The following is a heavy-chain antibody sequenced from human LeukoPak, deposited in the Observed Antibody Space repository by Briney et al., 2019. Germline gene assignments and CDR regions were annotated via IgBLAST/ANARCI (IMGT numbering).Heavy chain of an antibody. CDR1: GFTFSDHY. J-gene: IGHJ4*02. Sequence: PGGSLRLSCAASGFTFSDHYMDWVRQAPGKGLEWVGRSRNKANSYSTKYAASVKDRFTISRDDSKNSLYLQMNSLKTEDTAVYYCARTGYGYGSDYWGQGTLVTVSS. CDR3: ARTGYGYGSDY. CDR2: SRNKANSYST. D-gene: IGHD5-18*01. V-gene: IGHV3-72*01.